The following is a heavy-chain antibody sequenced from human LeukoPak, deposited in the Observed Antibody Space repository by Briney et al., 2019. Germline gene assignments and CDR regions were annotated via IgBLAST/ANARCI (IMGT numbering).Heavy chain of an antibody. Sequence: PSETLSLTCIVSGATISSSSYHWGWIRQPPGKGLEWIGNIYYSGSTYNNPSLKSRVTISVDTSKNHFSLNLSSVTAADTAVYYCASVRRGFGESSKYYSYYYMDVRGKGTTVTISS. CDR2: IYYSGST. CDR3: ASVRRGFGESSKYYSYYYMDV. CDR1: GATISSSSYH. J-gene: IGHJ6*03. D-gene: IGHD3-10*01. V-gene: IGHV4-39*01.